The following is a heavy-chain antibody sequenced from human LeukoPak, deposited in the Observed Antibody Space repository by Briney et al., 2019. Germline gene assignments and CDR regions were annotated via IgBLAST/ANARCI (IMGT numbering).Heavy chain of an antibody. CDR3: AKSLGDH. Sequence: SETLSLSCAVYGGSFSGYYWSWIRQPPGKGLEWIGEINHSGSTNYNPSLKSRVTISVDTSKNQFSLKLSSVTAADTAVYYCAKSLGDHWGQGTLVTVSS. V-gene: IGHV4-34*01. J-gene: IGHJ4*02. CDR2: INHSGST. CDR1: GGSFSGYY. D-gene: IGHD2-21*01.